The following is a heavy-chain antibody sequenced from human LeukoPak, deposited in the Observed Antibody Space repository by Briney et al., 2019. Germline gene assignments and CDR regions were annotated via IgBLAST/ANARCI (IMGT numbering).Heavy chain of an antibody. Sequence: GGSLRLSCVGSGFSFSTYDMGWVRQTPGKGLEWVSAISTTGGYTEDADSVKGRFTISRNNSQNTLFLQMHSLRAEDTAVYYCAKKPATIKFPFDIWGQGTLVTVSP. CDR2: ISTTGGYT. D-gene: IGHD5-24*01. J-gene: IGHJ4*02. V-gene: IGHV3-23*01. CDR1: GFSFSTYD. CDR3: AKKPATIKFPFDI.